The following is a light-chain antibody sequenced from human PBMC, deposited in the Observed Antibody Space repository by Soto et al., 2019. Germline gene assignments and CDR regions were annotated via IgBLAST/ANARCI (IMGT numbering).Light chain of an antibody. CDR3: KQSYSCPWT. V-gene: IGKV1-39*01. CDR1: QSVSSY. Sequence: DIQITQSPSSLSASVGDRVTITLRASQSVSSYLNWYQQKPGKAHKLLIYAASSLQSGVQSRFSGSGSGTDFTLTIRSLQPEDFATYYCKQSYSCPWTFGQGTKVDIK. CDR2: AAS. J-gene: IGKJ1*01.